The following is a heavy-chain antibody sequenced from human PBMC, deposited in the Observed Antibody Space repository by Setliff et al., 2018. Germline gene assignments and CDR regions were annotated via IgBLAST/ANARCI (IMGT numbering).Heavy chain of an antibody. J-gene: IGHJ4*02. V-gene: IGHV3-23*01. Sequence: HPGGSLRLSCAASGFTFSSYSMNWVRQAPGKGLEWVSYISGSGGSTYYAGSVKGRFTISRDNSKNTLYLQMNSLRAEDTAVYYCAIEQLVHNYWGQGTLVTVSS. CDR3: AIEQLVHNY. CDR2: ISGSGGST. D-gene: IGHD6-13*01. CDR1: GFTFSSYS.